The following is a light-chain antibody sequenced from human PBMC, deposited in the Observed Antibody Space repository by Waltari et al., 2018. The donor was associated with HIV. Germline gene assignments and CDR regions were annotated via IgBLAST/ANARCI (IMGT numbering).Light chain of an antibody. V-gene: IGKV3-15*01. Sequence: EIVMTQSPATLSVSPGDRATLSCRASQSFSSNLAWYQQEPGQAPRLLIFGASTRATGIPARFSGSVSGTEFTLTISSLQSEDFAVYYCQQYNKWPWTFGQGTKVEIK. CDR2: GAS. J-gene: IGKJ1*01. CDR3: QQYNKWPWT. CDR1: QSFSSN.